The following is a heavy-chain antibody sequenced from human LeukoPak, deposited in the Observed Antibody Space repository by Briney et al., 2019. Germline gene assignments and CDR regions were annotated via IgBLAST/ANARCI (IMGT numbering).Heavy chain of an antibody. J-gene: IGHJ6*02. Sequence: ASVKVSCKASGYTFSSYAMHRVRQAPGQRLEWMGWINVGNGNTKYSQKFQGRVTITRDTSASAAYMELSSLRSEDTAVYYCARDRLVRLAAAVHYYGMDVWGQGTTVTVSS. D-gene: IGHD6-13*01. CDR3: ARDRLVRLAAAVHYYGMDV. V-gene: IGHV1-3*01. CDR1: GYTFSSYA. CDR2: INVGNGNT.